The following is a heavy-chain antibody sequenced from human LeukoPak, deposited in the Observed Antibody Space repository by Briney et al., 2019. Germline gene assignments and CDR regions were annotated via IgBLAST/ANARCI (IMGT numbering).Heavy chain of an antibody. D-gene: IGHD3-22*01. J-gene: IGHJ5*02. CDR1: GFTYSVYH. CDR3: ARSTLLVCNWFDP. V-gene: IGHV3-11*06. CDR2: NSSSSTYT. Sequence: KPGGSVTLFCTPSGFTYSVYHMIWLPQAPGKAVECVTYNSSSSTYTNYADSVEGRHTISRDNDKNSLYLQMNGLRAEDTAVYYCARSTLLVCNWFDPWGQGTLVSVSS.